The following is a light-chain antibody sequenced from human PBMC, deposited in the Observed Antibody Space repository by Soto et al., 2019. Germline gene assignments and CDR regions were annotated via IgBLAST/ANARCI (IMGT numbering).Light chain of an antibody. Sequence: ELVMTQSPATVSVSPGESATLSCRASQSVSDNLAWYHQKPGQAPRLLIYHAYARATGIPARFSGSGSGTEFTPTISGLQSEDFAVYYCQQYNNWPPWTCGQGTKVDIK. J-gene: IGKJ1*01. CDR3: QQYNNWPPWT. CDR2: HAY. V-gene: IGKV3-15*01. CDR1: QSVSDN.